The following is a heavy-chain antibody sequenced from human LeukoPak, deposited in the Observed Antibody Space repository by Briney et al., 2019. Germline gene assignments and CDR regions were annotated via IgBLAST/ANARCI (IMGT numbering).Heavy chain of an antibody. CDR2: INPNSGGT. J-gene: IGHJ4*02. D-gene: IGHD3-9*01. Sequence: ASVKVSCKASGYTFTGCYMHWVRQAPGQGLEWTGWINPNSGGTNYAQKFQGRVTMTRDTSISTAYMELSRLRSDDTAVYYCARVRSTGILTGYSNWGQGTLVTVSS. CDR3: ARVRSTGILTGYSN. V-gene: IGHV1-2*02. CDR1: GYTFTGCY.